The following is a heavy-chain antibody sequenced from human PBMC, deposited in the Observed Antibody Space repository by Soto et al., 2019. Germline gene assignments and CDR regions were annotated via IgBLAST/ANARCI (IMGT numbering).Heavy chain of an antibody. CDR3: ARRGYYDSSGKLWGPDAFDI. Sequence: TGESLKISCKGSGYSFTSYWISWVRQMPGKGLEWMGRIDPSDSYTNYSPSFQGHVTISADKSISTAYLQWSSLKASDTAMYYCARRGYYDSSGKLWGPDAFDIWGQGTMVTVPS. CDR2: IDPSDSYT. J-gene: IGHJ3*02. CDR1: GYSFTSYW. D-gene: IGHD3-22*01. V-gene: IGHV5-10-1*01.